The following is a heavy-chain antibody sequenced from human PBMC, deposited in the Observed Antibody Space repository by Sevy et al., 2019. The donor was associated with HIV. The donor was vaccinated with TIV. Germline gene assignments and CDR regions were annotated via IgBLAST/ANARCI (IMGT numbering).Heavy chain of an antibody. CDR1: GFTFSTYG. J-gene: IGHJ5*02. CDR3: ARDPRPYYDFWSGYQNWFDP. V-gene: IGHV3-33*01. CDR2: IWYDGSNK. Sequence: GGSLRLSCEASGFTFSTYGMHWVRQAPGKGLEWVATIWYDGSNKYYADSVKGRFSISRDNSKNTLYVKMNSLRAEDTAVYYCARDPRPYYDFWSGYQNWFDPWGQGTLVTVSS. D-gene: IGHD3-3*01.